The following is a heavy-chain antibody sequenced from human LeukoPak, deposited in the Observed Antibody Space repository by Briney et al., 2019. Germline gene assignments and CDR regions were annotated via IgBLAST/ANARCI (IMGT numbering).Heavy chain of an antibody. CDR2: ISSSSSYI. D-gene: IGHD2-15*01. J-gene: IGHJ6*02. V-gene: IGHV3-21*01. CDR1: GFTFSSYS. CDR3: ARDCSGGSCYSGWGYYYGMDV. Sequence: PGGSLRLSCAASGFTFSSYSMNWVRQAPGKGLEWVSSISSSSSYIYYADSVKGRFTISRDNAKNSLYLQMNSLRAEDTAVYYCARDCSGGSCYSGWGYYYGMDVWGQGTTVTVSS.